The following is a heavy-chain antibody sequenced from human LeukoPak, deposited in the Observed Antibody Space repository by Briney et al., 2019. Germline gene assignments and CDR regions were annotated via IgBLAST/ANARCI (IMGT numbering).Heavy chain of an antibody. V-gene: IGHV3-7*03. CDR2: IKEDGSQK. J-gene: IGHJ3*01. Sequence: GGSLRLSCAAAGFTLSSYWMSWVRQAPGKGLEWVANIKEDGSQKYYVDSMKGRLTISRDNAKNSVYLQMNSLTAEDTAVYYCARDIPDCSGASCYIRNAFDVWGPGTMVTVSS. D-gene: IGHD2-15*01. CDR1: GFTLSSYW. CDR3: ARDIPDCSGASCYIRNAFDV.